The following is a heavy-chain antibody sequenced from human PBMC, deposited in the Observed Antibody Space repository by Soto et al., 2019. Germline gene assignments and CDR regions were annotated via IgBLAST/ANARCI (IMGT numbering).Heavy chain of an antibody. CDR1: GGTFSSYA. V-gene: IGHV1-69*06. Sequence: SVKVCSKASGGTFSSYAISLVRQAPGQGLEWMGGIIPIFGTANYAQKFQGRVTITADKSTSTAYMELSSLRSEDTAVYYCARGADSGSSGGGFDYWGQGTMVTVSS. CDR3: ARGADSGSSGGGFDY. J-gene: IGHJ4*02. CDR2: IIPIFGTA. D-gene: IGHD1-26*01.